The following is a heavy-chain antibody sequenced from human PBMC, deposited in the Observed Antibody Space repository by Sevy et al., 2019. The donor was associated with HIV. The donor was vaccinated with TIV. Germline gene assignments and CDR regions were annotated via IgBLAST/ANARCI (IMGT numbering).Heavy chain of an antibody. CDR3: ARVVAYCSGGTCFPGYYYGMDV. J-gene: IGHJ6*02. Sequence: GGSLRLSCAASGFTFSSYNMNWVRQAPGKGLEWASSISSSSNYINYADSVKRRFTISREKAKNSLYLEMNTLRAEDTAVYYCARVVAYCSGGTCFPGYYYGMDVWGQGTTVTVSS. V-gene: IGHV3-21*01. CDR2: ISSSSNYI. CDR1: GFTFSSYN. D-gene: IGHD2-15*01.